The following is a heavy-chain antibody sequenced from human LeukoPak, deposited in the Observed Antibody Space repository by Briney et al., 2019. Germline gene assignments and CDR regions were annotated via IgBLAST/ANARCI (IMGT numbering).Heavy chain of an antibody. CDR1: GGSFSGYY. V-gene: IGHV4-34*01. D-gene: IGHD3-10*01. CDR2: INHSGST. CDR3: ARGRSLSGQYYYGSGSYRATYYFDY. J-gene: IGHJ4*02. Sequence: SETLSLTCAVYGGSFSGYYWSWIRQPPGKGLEWIGEINHSGSTNYNPSLKSRVTISVDTSKNQFSLKRSSVTAADTAVYYCARGRSLSGQYYYGSGSYRATYYFDYWGQGTLVTVSS.